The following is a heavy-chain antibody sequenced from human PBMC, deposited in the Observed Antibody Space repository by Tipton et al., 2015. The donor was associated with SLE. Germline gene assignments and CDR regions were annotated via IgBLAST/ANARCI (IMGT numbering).Heavy chain of an antibody. D-gene: IGHD2-2*01. CDR3: AREDCSSTSCYQDAFDI. J-gene: IGHJ3*02. CDR1: GFTFSSYW. Sequence: SLRLSCAASGFTFSSYWMHWVRQAPGKGLVWVSRINSDGSSTSYADSVKGRFTISRDNAKNTLYLQMNSLRAEDTAVYYCAREDCSSTSCYQDAFDIWGQGTMVTVSS. V-gene: IGHV3-74*01. CDR2: INSDGSST.